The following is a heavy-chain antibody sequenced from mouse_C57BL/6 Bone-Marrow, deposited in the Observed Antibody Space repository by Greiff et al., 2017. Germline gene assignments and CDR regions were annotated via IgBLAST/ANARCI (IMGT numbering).Heavy chain of an antibody. CDR1: GFTFSSYA. CDR3: ARDDYGIWYFDV. D-gene: IGHD2-4*01. V-gene: IGHV5-4*01. Sequence: EVMLVESGGGLVKPGGSLKLSCAASGFTFSSYAMSWVRQTPEKRLEWVATISDGGSYTYYPDNVKGRFTISRDNANTNLYLQMSHLKSEDTAMYYCARDDYGIWYFDVWGTGTTVTVSS. J-gene: IGHJ1*03. CDR2: ISDGGSYT.